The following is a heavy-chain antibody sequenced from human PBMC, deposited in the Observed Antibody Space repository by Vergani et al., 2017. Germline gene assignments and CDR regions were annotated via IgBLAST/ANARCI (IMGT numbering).Heavy chain of an antibody. D-gene: IGHD5-18*01. Sequence: EVQLVESGGGLVPPGRSLRLSCAASGFSFGDYAMTWVRQAPGKGLEWVAFIRNKAYGGTTEYAASVKGRFTISRDDSKRLAYLQLSGLKTEDTAVYFCSSGREYSFGYSDYWGQGTLVTVSS. J-gene: IGHJ4*02. V-gene: IGHV3-49*04. CDR2: IRNKAYGGTT. CDR3: SSGREYSFGYSDY. CDR1: GFSFGDYA.